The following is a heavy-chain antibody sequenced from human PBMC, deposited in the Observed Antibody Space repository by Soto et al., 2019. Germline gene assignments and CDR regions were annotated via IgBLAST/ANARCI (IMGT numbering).Heavy chain of an antibody. Sequence: QVQLVQSGAEVKKPGASVKVSCKASGYTFTRQYIHWVRQAPGQGLEWMAVIKPTGDVTVYSQKFQGILTLTTETSKGTRYMELSSLRSDDKAVYYCARDVSATDNGRACGWFDPLGQGTLGTGSS. D-gene: IGHD2-8*01. J-gene: IGHJ5*02. CDR3: ARDVSATDNGRACGWFDP. CDR2: IKPTGDVT. CDR1: GYTFTRQY. V-gene: IGHV1-46*03.